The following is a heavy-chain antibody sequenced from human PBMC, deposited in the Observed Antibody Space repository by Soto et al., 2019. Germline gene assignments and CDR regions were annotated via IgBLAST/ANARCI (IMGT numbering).Heavy chain of an antibody. CDR2: IYYTGST. J-gene: IGHJ4*02. D-gene: IGHD7-27*01. V-gene: IGHV4-59*01. Sequence: PSETLSLTCTVSSGPISTYYWSWIRQPPGKGLEWIGYIYYTGSTNYNPSLKTRAAISMDSSKNQFSLNRSSVTAAATAVYDCAGAPNWAYFDLWGLGTLVAVS. CDR3: AGAPNWAYFDL. CDR1: SGPISTYY.